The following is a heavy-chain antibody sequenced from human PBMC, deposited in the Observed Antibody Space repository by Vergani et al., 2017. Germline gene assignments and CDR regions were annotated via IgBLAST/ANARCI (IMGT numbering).Heavy chain of an antibody. CDR1: GGSISSSSYY. D-gene: IGHD6-13*01. Sequence: QVQLQQWGAGLLKPSETLSLTCTVSGGSISSSSYYWGWIRQPPGKGLEWIGSIYYSGSTYYNPSLKSRVTISVDTSKNQFSLKLSSVTAADTAVYYCARQGIAAAGPVYYFDYWGQGTLVTVSS. J-gene: IGHJ4*02. CDR2: IYYSGST. CDR3: ARQGIAAAGPVYYFDY. V-gene: IGHV4-39*01.